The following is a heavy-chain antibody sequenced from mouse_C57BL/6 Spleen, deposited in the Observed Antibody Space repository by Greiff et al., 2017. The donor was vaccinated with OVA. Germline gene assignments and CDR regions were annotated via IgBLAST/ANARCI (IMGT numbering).Heavy chain of an antibody. V-gene: IGHV1-64*01. CDR1: GYTFTSYW. D-gene: IGHD2-14*01. Sequence: VQLQQSGAELVKPGASVKLSCKASGYTFTSYWMHWVKQRPGQGLEWIGMIHPNSGSTDYNEKFKSKATLTVDKSSSTAYMRLSSLTSEDSAVYYCARLVQVRPIDYWGQGTTLTVSS. CDR2: IHPNSGST. J-gene: IGHJ2*01. CDR3: ARLVQVRPIDY.